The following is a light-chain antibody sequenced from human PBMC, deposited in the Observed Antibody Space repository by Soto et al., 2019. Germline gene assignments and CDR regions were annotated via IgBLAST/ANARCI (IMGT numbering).Light chain of an antibody. CDR3: ISFAGSNNFPYV. CDR1: SSDIGAYDH. J-gene: IGLJ1*01. Sequence: SVLTQPASVSGSPGQSITISCSGTSSDIGAYDHVAWYQQFTGKSPKLMIYSVSNRPSGVSYRFSGSKSGNTASLTISGLQTEDEADYYCISFAGSNNFPYVFGTGTKVTVL. CDR2: SVS. V-gene: IGLV2-14*01.